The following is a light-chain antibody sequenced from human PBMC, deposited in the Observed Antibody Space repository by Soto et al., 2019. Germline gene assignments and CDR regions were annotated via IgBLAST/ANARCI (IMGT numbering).Light chain of an antibody. CDR3: QQYNTFPWT. CDR1: QSISAW. V-gene: IGKV1-5*03. CDR2: QVS. J-gene: IGKJ1*01. Sequence: DIQMTQSPPTLSASVGDRVTITCRASQSISAWLAWYQQKPGKAPKVLIYQVSTLESGVPSRFSGSGSGTEFTLTISSLQPDDSATYYCQQYNTFPWTFGQGTKVDIK.